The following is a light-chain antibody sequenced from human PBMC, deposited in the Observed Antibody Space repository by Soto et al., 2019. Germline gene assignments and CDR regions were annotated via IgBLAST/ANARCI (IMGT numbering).Light chain of an antibody. CDR1: SSNLGSNY. CDR3: AAWDDSLSGSYV. J-gene: IGLJ1*01. Sequence: SVLPQPPSASGAPGQRGTISCSGSSSNLGSNYVYWYQQLPGTAPKLLIYRNNQRPSGVPDRFSGSKSGTSASLAISGLRSEDEADYYCAAWDDSLSGSYVFGTGTKVTVL. CDR2: RNN. V-gene: IGLV1-47*01.